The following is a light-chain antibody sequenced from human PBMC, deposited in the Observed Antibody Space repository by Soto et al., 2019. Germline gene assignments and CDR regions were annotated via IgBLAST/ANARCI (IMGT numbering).Light chain of an antibody. V-gene: IGKV1-27*01. CDR3: QEYNRVPVT. CDR1: QGISNY. J-gene: IGKJ4*01. CDR2: AAS. Sequence: DIQMTQSPSSLSASVGDRVTITCRASQGISNYLAWYQQKPGKVPKLLIYAASTLQSGVPCRFSGSGSGTDFNLTISSLPPVDVATYYCQEYNRVPVTFGGGIKVESK.